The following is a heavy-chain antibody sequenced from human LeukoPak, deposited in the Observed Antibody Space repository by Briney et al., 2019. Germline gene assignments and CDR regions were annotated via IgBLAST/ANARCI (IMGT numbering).Heavy chain of an antibody. CDR2: IWYDGSNK. Sequence: GGSLRLSCAASGFTFSSYWMSWVRQAPGKGLEWVAVIWYDGSNKYYADSVKGRFTISRDNSKNTLYLQMNSLRAEDTAVYYCARDPYCSGGSCGFDYWGQGTLVTVSS. D-gene: IGHD2-15*01. J-gene: IGHJ4*02. CDR1: GFTFSSYW. V-gene: IGHV3-33*08. CDR3: ARDPYCSGGSCGFDY.